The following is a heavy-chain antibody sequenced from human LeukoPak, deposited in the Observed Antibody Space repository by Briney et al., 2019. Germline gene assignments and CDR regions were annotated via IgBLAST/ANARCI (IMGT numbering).Heavy chain of an antibody. D-gene: IGHD4-17*01. J-gene: IGHJ4*02. CDR2: ISGSGGST. V-gene: IGHV3-23*01. CDR3: AKDLPDYGDYIEGY. Sequence: QLGGSLRLSCAASGFTFSSFAMSWVRQAPGKGLEWVSTISGSGGSTNYADSVKGRFTFSRDNSKNTLYLQMNSLRAEDTAVYYCAKDLPDYGDYIEGYWGQGILVTVSS. CDR1: GFTFSSFA.